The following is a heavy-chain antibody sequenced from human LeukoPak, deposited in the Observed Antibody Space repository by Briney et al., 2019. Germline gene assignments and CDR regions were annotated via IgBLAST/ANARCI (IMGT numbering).Heavy chain of an antibody. Sequence: GGSLRLSCAASGFTFSSYAMHWVRQAPGKGLEWVAVISYDGSNKYYADSVKGRFTISRDNSKNTLYLQMNSLRAEDTAVYYCARSTVLMVYAPLFDYWGQGILVTVSS. CDR2: ISYDGSNK. D-gene: IGHD2-8*01. CDR3: ARSTVLMVYAPLFDY. J-gene: IGHJ4*02. CDR1: GFTFSSYA. V-gene: IGHV3-30-3*01.